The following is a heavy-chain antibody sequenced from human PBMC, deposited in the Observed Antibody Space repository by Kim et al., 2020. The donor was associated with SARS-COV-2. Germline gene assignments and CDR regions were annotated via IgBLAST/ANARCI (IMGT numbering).Heavy chain of an antibody. CDR1: GGSISSSSYY. J-gene: IGHJ4*02. Sequence: SETLSLTCTVSGGSISSSSYYWGWIRQPPGKGLEWIGSIYYSGSTYYNPSLKSRVTISVDTSKNQFSLKLSSVTAADTAVYDCASITTVVTYYFDYWGQGTLVTVSS. V-gene: IGHV4-39*07. CDR3: ASITTVVTYYFDY. CDR2: IYYSGST. D-gene: IGHD4-17*01.